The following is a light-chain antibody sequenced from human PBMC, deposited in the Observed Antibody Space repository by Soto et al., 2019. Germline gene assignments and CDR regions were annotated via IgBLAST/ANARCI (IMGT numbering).Light chain of an antibody. CDR1: QNVNNY. CDR2: AAS. Sequence: EIVMTQSPATLSVSPGERATLSCRASQNVNNYLAWYQQKPGQAPRLLIYAASSGAPGIPARFSRSGSGTEFTLTISSLQSEDFAVYYCQQYHDWPPYTFGQGTKVEIK. CDR3: QQYHDWPPYT. J-gene: IGKJ2*01. V-gene: IGKV3-15*01.